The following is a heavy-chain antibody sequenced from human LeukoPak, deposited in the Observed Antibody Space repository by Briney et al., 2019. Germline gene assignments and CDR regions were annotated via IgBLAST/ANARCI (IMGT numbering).Heavy chain of an antibody. V-gene: IGHV1-46*01. CDR3: ARAGLSNFRHYYHMDV. J-gene: IGHJ6*03. Sequence: GASVKVSCKASGYTFTSHYIYWVRQAPGQGLEWMGVINPSGGSTNYAQKFQGRVSTTRDTSTSTVYMELSSLRSEDTAVYYCARAGLSNFRHYYHMDVWGKGTTVTVSS. D-gene: IGHD4-11*01. CDR2: INPSGGST. CDR1: GYTFTSHY.